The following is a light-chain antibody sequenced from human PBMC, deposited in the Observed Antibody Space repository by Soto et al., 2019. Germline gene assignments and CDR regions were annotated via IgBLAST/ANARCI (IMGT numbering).Light chain of an antibody. J-gene: IGLJ3*02. CDR2: DTN. V-gene: IGLV1-51*01. CDR1: SSNLGNNY. Sequence: QSVVTQPPSVSAAPGQTVTISCSGSSSNLGNNYVSWYQHLPGTAPKLLIYDTNKRPSGIPDRFSGSKSGTSATLGITGLQTGDEADYYCATWESSLNVGVFGGGTKVTVL. CDR3: ATWESSLNVGV.